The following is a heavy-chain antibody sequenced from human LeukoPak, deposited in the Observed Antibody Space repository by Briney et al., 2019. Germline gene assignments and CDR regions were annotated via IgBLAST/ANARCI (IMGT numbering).Heavy chain of an antibody. CDR2: ISSSSSYI. J-gene: IGHJ3*02. V-gene: IGHV3-21*01. Sequence: PGGSLRLSCAASGFTFSSYSMNWVRQAPGKGLEWVSSISSSSSYIYYADSVKGRFTISRDNAKNSLYLQMNSLRAEDTAVYYCARVQYTLKSDAFDIWGQGTMVTVSS. CDR1: GFTFSSYS. D-gene: IGHD4-11*01. CDR3: ARVQYTLKSDAFDI.